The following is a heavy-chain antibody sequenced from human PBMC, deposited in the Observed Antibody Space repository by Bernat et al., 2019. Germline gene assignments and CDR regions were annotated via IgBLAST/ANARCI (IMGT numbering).Heavy chain of an antibody. D-gene: IGHD3-22*01. CDR1: GFSFSSYA. CDR2: ISYDGSNK. CDR3: ARDKSDYCDSSRYLYY. V-gene: IGHV3-30-3*01. J-gene: IGHJ4*02. Sequence: VQLVESGGGLVKPGGSLRLSCAASGFSFSSYAMYWVRQAPGKGLEWVAVISYDGSNKYYADSVKGRFTISRDSSKNTVYLQMNTLRADDTAVYYCARDKSDYCDSSRYLYYWGQGSLVTVSS.